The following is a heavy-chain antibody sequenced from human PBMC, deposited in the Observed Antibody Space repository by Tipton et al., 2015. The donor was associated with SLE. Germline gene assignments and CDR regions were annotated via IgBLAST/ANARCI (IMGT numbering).Heavy chain of an antibody. CDR2: IYYVGKT. CDR1: GGSISSGGLF. J-gene: IGHJ4*02. D-gene: IGHD6-25*01. V-gene: IGHV4-31*03. Sequence: TLSLTCTVSGGSISSGGLFWSWVRQHPGKGLEWVGYIYYVGKTYYTPSLTSRVSMSVDTSENQFSLRLSSVTAADTAVYFCARGLSADDYFDSWGQGTLVTVSS. CDR3: ARGLSADDYFDS.